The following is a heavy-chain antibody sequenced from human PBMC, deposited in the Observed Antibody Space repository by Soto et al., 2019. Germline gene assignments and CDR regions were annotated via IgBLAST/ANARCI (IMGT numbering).Heavy chain of an antibody. D-gene: IGHD6-13*01. CDR1: GGTFSSYA. V-gene: IGHV1-69*01. J-gene: IGHJ6*02. Sequence: QVQLVQSGAEVKKPGSSVKVSCKASGGTFSSYAISWVLQAPGQGLEWMGGIIPIFGTANYAQKFQGRVTITADESTSTAYMELSSLRSEDTAVYYCAKYSSSHHLGGMDVWGQGTTVTVSS. CDR2: IIPIFGTA. CDR3: AKYSSSHHLGGMDV.